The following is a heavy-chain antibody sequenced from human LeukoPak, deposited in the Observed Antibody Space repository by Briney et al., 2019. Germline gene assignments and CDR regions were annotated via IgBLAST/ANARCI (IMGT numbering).Heavy chain of an antibody. J-gene: IGHJ4*02. CDR2: IYYSGST. V-gene: IGHV4-39*01. Sequence: SETLSLTCTVSGGSISSSSYYWGWIRQPPGKGLEWIGCIYYSGSTYYNPSLKSRVTISVDTSKNQFSLKLSSVTAADTAVYYCARRRMVRGVIISYQPVDYWGQGTLVTVSS. D-gene: IGHD3-10*01. CDR1: GGSISSSSYY. CDR3: ARRRMVRGVIISYQPVDY.